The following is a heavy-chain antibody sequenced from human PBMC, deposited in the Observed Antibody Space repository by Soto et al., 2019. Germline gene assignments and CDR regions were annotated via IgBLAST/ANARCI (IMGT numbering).Heavy chain of an antibody. CDR1: GFTFSSYW. J-gene: IGHJ6*03. CDR3: ARENSKFEAYYYMDV. Sequence: GGSLRLSCAASGFTFSSYWMHWVRQAPGKGLVWVSRINSDGSSTSYADSVKGRFTISRDNAKNTLDLQMNSLRAEDTAVYYCARENSKFEAYYYMDVWGKGTTVTVSS. CDR2: INSDGSST. V-gene: IGHV3-74*01.